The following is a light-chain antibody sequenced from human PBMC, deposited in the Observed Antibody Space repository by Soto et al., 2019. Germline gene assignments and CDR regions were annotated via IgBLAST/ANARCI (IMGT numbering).Light chain of an antibody. CDR2: DAS. V-gene: IGKV1-5*01. J-gene: IGKJ1*01. CDR1: QGISSW. Sequence: IRMTQSPSSFSASTGDRVTITCRASQGISSWLAWYQQKPGKAPNLLIYDASNLESGVPSRFSGSGSGTEFTLTISSLQPDDFATYYCQQYNSYSTFGQGTK. CDR3: QQYNSYST.